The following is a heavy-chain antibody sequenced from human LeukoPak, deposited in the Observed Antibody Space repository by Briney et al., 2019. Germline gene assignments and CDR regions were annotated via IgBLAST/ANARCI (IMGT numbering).Heavy chain of an antibody. D-gene: IGHD2-8*01. CDR3: ARERGVGDSAFDY. Sequence: ASVKVSCKASRYTFSDYYIHWVRQAPGQGLEWVGRILPKSGGTTYAQKFQGRVTVTRDTSIGTAYMELSRLTSDDTAVYYCARERGVGDSAFDYWGQGSLVTVSS. V-gene: IGHV1-2*06. J-gene: IGHJ4*02. CDR1: RYTFSDYY. CDR2: ILPKSGGT.